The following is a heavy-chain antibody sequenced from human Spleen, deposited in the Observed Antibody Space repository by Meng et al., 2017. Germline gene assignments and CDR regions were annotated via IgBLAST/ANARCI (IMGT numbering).Heavy chain of an antibody. CDR1: GYTFTTYW. J-gene: IGHJ4*02. D-gene: IGHD3-22*01. CDR2: IYPGDSDT. Sequence: GSLRLSCNGSGYTFTTYWIGWVRQMPGKGLEWMGIIYPGDSDTRYSPSFQGQVTISADKSISTAYLQWSSLKASDTGMYYCARRYYYNSGYYFDYWGQGTLVTVSS. CDR3: ARRYYYNSGYYFDY. V-gene: IGHV5-51*01.